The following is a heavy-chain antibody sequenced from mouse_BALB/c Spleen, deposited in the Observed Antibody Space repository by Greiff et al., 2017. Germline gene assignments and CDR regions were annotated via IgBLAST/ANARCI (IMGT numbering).Heavy chain of an antibody. D-gene: IGHD2-1*01. CDR2: INPGSGGT. V-gene: IGHV1-54*01. CDR1: GYAFTNYL. Sequence: VQLQQSGAELVRPGTSVKVSCKASGYAFTNYLIEWVKQRPGQGLEWIGVINPGSGGTNYNEEFKGKATLTADKSSSTAYMQLSSLTSDYSAVYFCARDYGNYWYFDVWGAGTTVTVSS. CDR3: ARDYGNYWYFDV. J-gene: IGHJ1*01.